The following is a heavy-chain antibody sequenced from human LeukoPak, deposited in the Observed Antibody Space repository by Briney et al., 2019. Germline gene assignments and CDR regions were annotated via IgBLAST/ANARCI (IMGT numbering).Heavy chain of an antibody. CDR1: EFTFCTYW. CDR3: ARDPGYDAFDI. Sequence: GGSLRLSCAASEFTFCTYWMSWVRQAPGKGLEWVANIKPDGSEKYYVDSVKGRFTISRDNAKNSLSLQMNSLRAEDTAVYYCARDPGYDAFDIWGQGTMVTVSS. V-gene: IGHV3-7*01. CDR2: IKPDGSEK. D-gene: IGHD6-13*01. J-gene: IGHJ3*02.